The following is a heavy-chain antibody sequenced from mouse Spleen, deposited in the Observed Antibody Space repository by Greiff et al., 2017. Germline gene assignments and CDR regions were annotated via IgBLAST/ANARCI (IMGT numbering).Heavy chain of an antibody. CDR3: ARGDDYGFAY. CDR1: GYSITSGYY. D-gene: IGHD2-4*01. Sequence: DVQLQESGPGLVKPSQSLSLTCSVTGYSITSGYYWNWIRQFPGNKLEWMGYISYDGSNNYNPSLKNRISITRDTSKNQFFLKLNSVTTEDTATYYCARGDDYGFAYWGQGTLVTVCA. V-gene: IGHV3-6*01. CDR2: ISYDGSN. J-gene: IGHJ3*01.